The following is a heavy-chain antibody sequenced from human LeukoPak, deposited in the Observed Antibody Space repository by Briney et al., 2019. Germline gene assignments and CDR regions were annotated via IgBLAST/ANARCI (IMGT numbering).Heavy chain of an antibody. CDR2: IYYSGST. V-gene: IGHV4-59*08. CDR1: GGSISSYY. D-gene: IGHD3-22*01. Sequence: KPSETLSLSCTVSGGSISSYYWSWIRQPPGKGLEWIGYIYYSGSTNYNPSLKSRVTISVDTSRNQFSLKLSSVTAADTAVYYCARVADYYDSSGYSFDYWGQGTLVTVSS. CDR3: ARVADYYDSSGYSFDY. J-gene: IGHJ4*02.